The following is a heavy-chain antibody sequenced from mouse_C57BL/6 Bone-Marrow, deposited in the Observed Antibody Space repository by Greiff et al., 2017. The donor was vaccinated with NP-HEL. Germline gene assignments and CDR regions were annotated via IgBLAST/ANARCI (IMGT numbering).Heavy chain of an antibody. CDR1: GFPLTSYG. CDR2: IWRGGST. Sequence: QVQLKESGPGLVQPSQSLSITCTVSGFPLTSYGVHWVRQSPGKGLEWLGVIWRGGSTDYNAAFMSRLSITKDNSKSQVFFKMNSLQADDAAMYYCAKNPVRYGCDEYFDVWGTGTTVTVSS. D-gene: IGHD2-2*01. J-gene: IGHJ1*03. CDR3: AKNPVRYGCDEYFDV. V-gene: IGHV2-5*01.